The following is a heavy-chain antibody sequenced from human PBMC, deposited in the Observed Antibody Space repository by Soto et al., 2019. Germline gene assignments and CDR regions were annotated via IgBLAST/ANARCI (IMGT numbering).Heavy chain of an antibody. CDR3: AIESSYGLVY. J-gene: IGHJ4*02. D-gene: IGHD5-18*01. Sequence: QVQLLQSRAEVKKPGASVQVSCKPSGYTFTSYDINWVRQATGQGREWMGWMNTNSGNTAYAKKFQGRVTMTRNTSISTAYMELSSLRSEDTAVYYCAIESSYGLVYWGQGTLVTVSS. CDR2: MNTNSGNT. V-gene: IGHV1-8*01. CDR1: GYTFTSYD.